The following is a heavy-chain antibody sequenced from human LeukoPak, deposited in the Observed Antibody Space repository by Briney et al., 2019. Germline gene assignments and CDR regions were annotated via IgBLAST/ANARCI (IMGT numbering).Heavy chain of an antibody. V-gene: IGHV1-18*01. CDR3: ARDPTPYDSSGYYYTPFDY. CDR2: ISAYNGNT. CDR1: GYTFTSYG. J-gene: IGHJ4*02. D-gene: IGHD3-22*01. Sequence: ASVKVSCKASGYTFTSYGISWVRQAPGQGLEWMGWISAYNGNTNYAQKLQGRVTMTTDTSTSTAHMELSSLRSEDTAVYYCARDPTPYDSSGYYYTPFDYWGQGTLVTVSS.